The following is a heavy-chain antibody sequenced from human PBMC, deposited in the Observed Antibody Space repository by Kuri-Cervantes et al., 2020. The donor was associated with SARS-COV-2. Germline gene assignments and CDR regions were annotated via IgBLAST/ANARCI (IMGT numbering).Heavy chain of an antibody. CDR2: IYYSGST. CDR1: GGSISSYY. D-gene: IGHD3-10*01. V-gene: IGHV4-59*01. Sequence: SETLSLTCTVSGGSISSYYWSWVRQPPGKGLEWIGYIYYSGSTNYNPSLKSRVTISVDTSKNQFSLKLSSVTAADTAVYYCARGGFRHIDYWGQGTLVTVSS. J-gene: IGHJ4*02. CDR3: ARGGFRHIDY.